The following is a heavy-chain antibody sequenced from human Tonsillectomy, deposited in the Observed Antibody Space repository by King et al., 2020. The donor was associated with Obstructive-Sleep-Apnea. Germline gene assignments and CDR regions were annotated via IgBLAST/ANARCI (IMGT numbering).Heavy chain of an antibody. Sequence: VQLQQWGAGLLKPSETLSLTCAVYGGSFSGYYCSWIRQPPGKGLEWIGEINHSGSTNYNPSLKGRVTISVDTSKNQFSLKLSSVTAADTAVYYCARRVVPAAWYAFDIWGQGTMVTVSS. D-gene: IGHD2-2*01. CDR2: INHSGST. J-gene: IGHJ3*02. CDR1: GGSFSGYY. CDR3: ARRVVPAAWYAFDI. V-gene: IGHV4-34*01.